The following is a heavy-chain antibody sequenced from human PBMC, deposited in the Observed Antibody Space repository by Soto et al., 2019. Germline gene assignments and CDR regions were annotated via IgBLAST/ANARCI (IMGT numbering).Heavy chain of an antibody. J-gene: IGHJ1*01. CDR2: IYSGGST. V-gene: IGHV3-53*04. CDR1: GFTVSSNY. CDR3: AKDLVVVIANPFQH. D-gene: IGHD2-21*01. Sequence: GGSLRLSCAASGFTVSSNYMSWVRQAPGKGLEWVSVIYSGGSTYYADSVKGRFTISRHNSKNTLYLQMNSLRAEDTAVYYCAKDLVVVIANPFQHWGQGTLVTVSS.